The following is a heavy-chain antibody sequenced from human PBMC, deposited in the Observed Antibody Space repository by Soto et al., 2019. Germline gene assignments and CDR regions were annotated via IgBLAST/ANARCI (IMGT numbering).Heavy chain of an antibody. CDR3: ARREATSVGGGLDV. CDR1: CGSFKSKRDF. Sequence: PSETLSLTCTVSCGSFKSKRDFCDWIRQSPGKGLEWIGSINYSGGSYYNPSLEGRVAMSVDTSKSQFSLRLSSVTAADTAVYYCARREATSVGGGLDVWGQGTTVTVSS. V-gene: IGHV4-39*01. D-gene: IGHD5-12*01. CDR2: INYSGGS. J-gene: IGHJ6*02.